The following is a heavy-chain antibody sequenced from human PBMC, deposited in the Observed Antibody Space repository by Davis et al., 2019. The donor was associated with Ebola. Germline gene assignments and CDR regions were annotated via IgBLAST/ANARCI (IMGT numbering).Heavy chain of an antibody. D-gene: IGHD4-11*01. CDR2: ISAYNGNT. J-gene: IGHJ6*02. V-gene: IGHV1-18*01. CDR3: ARDPHSNYVYYYYGMDV. Sequence: AASVKVSCKASGYTFTSYAMHWVRQAPGQGLEWMGWISAYNGNTNYAQKLQGRVTMTTDTSTSTAYMELSSLRSEDTAVYYCARDPHSNYVYYYYGMDVWGQGTTVTVSS. CDR1: GYTFTSYA.